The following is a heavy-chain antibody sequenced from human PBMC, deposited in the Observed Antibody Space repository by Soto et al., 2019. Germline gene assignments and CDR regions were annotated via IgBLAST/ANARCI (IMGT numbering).Heavy chain of an antibody. CDR1: GGSISSGGYY. CDR3: ARVAAGSSWYGGSYYYYGMDV. CDR2: IYYSGTT. Sequence: SETLSLTCSVSGGSISSGGYYWSWMRQHPGKDLVWIGYIYYSGTTYYNPSLKSRVTISVDTSKNQFPLKLSFVTATDTAGYYCARVAAGSSWYGGSYYYYGMDVWGQGTTVTVSS. V-gene: IGHV4-31*03. J-gene: IGHJ6*02. D-gene: IGHD6-13*01.